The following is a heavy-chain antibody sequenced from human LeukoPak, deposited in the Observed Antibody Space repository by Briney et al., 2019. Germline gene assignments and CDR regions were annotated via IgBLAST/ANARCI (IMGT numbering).Heavy chain of an antibody. CDR1: GYTFTSYG. Sequence: GASVKVSCKASGYTFTSYGISWVRQAPGQGLEWMGWISAYNGNTNYAQKLQGRVTMTTDTSTSTAYMELRSLRSDDTAVYYCARDGLDSGYDLGLGYWGQGTLVTVSS. V-gene: IGHV1-18*01. J-gene: IGHJ4*02. CDR3: ARDGLDSGYDLGLGY. D-gene: IGHD5-12*01. CDR2: ISAYNGNT.